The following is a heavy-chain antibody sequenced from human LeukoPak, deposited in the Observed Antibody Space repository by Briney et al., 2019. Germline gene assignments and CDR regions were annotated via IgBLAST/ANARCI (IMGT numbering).Heavy chain of an antibody. Sequence: PSETLSLTCAVSGGSISSSNWWSWVRQPPGRGLEWIGEIYRSGSTNYNPSLKSRVTISVDTSKNQFSLKVNSVTAADTGVYYCASKSTDHGELRFDYWGQGTLVTVSS. CDR1: GGSISSSNW. V-gene: IGHV4-4*02. J-gene: IGHJ4*02. CDR3: ASKSTDHGELRFDY. D-gene: IGHD4-17*01. CDR2: IYRSGST.